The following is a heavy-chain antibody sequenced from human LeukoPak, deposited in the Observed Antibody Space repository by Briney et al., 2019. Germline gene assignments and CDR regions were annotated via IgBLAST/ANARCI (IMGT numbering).Heavy chain of an antibody. CDR1: GFTFSNYA. CDR3: ARDKSPIAVAGTRGDY. Sequence: GGSLRLSCAASGFTFSNYAILWVRQAPGKGLEWVAVISYDGSSKNFADSVKGRFTISRDNAKNTLYLQMNSLRAEDTAVYYCARDKSPIAVAGTRGDYWGQGTLVTVSS. V-gene: IGHV3-30-3*01. CDR2: ISYDGSSK. J-gene: IGHJ4*02. D-gene: IGHD6-19*01.